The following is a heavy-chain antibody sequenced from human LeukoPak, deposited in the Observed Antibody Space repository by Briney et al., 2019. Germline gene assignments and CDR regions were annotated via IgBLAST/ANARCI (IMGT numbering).Heavy chain of an antibody. V-gene: IGHV3-30*18. CDR3: AKDNERWFDY. CDR2: ISYDGSNK. Sequence: GGSLRLSCAASGFTFSSSAMSWVRQAPGKGLEWVAVISYDGSNKYYADSVKGRFTISRDNSKNTLYLQMNSLRAEDTAVYYCAKDNERWFDYWGQGTLVTVSS. CDR1: GFTFSSSA. J-gene: IGHJ4*02. D-gene: IGHD2-15*01.